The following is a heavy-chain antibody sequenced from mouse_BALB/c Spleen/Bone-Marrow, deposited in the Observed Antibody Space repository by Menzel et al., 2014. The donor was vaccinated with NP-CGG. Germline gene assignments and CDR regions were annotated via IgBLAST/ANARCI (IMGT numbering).Heavy chain of an antibody. J-gene: IGHJ2*01. CDR1: GFTFSGYG. D-gene: IGHD3-3*01. CDR3: ARGRDWFDY. V-gene: IGHV5-6-3*01. Sequence: EVKLQESGGGLVQPGGSLKLSCAASGFTFSGYGMSWVRQTPDKGLELVATISGSGSSTYYPDSVKGRFTISRGNARNTLYRQMSSLKSEDTAMYYCARGRDWFDYWGQGTTLTVSS. CDR2: ISGSGSST.